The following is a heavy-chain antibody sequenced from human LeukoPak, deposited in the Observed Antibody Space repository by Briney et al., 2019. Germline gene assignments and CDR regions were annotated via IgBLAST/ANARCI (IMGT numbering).Heavy chain of an antibody. J-gene: IGHJ4*02. CDR3: ARVTYYYDSSGYYLDY. CDR2: IIPILGIA. CDR1: GGTFSSYA. D-gene: IGHD3-22*01. V-gene: IGHV1-69*04. Sequence: ASVKVSCKASGGTFSSYAISWVRQAAGQGLEWMGRIIPILGIANYAQKFQGRVTITADKSTSTAYMELSSLRSEDTAVYYCARVTYYYDSSGYYLDYWGQGTLVTVSS.